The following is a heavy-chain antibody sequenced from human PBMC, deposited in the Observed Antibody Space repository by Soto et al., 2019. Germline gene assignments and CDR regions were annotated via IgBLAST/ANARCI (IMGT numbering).Heavy chain of an antibody. J-gene: IGHJ4*02. CDR1: GFRFSGFA. CDR2: ISFDGSEK. V-gene: IGHV3-30*04. CDR3: ARDLGGYVHLWDKSNY. D-gene: IGHD5-12*01. Sequence: QVQLVESGGGVVQPGAPLRLSCAASGFRFSGFAMHWVRQAPGKGLEWVAVISFDGSEKFYVDSMKGRFSISRDDFHSTVFLQMDSLRPEDTGVYYCARDLGGYVHLWDKSNYWGQGTLVNVSS.